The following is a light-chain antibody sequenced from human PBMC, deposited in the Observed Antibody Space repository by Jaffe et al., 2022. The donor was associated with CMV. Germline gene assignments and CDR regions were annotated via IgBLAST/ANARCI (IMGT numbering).Light chain of an antibody. V-gene: IGKV2-28*01. CDR2: LGS. CDR1: QSLLYSNGYNY. CDR3: MQALQTPRT. J-gene: IGKJ2*01. Sequence: DIVMTQSPLSLPVTPGEAASISCRSGQSLLYSNGYNYLDWYLQKPGQSPQLLIYLGSYRASGVPDRFSGSGSGTDFTLKISRVEAEDVGVYYCMQALQTPRTFGQGTKLEIK.